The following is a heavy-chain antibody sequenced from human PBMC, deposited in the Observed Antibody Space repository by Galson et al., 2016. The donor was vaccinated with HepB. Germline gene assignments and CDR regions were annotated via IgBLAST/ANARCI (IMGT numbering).Heavy chain of an antibody. J-gene: IGHJ4*02. D-gene: IGHD3-22*01. CDR3: TRYSAYYHNREWSDYFDC. CDR1: GFNFGDYA. CDR2: IKSKPYGGTA. Sequence: SLRLSCATSGFNFGDYALNWFRQAPGKGLEWVAFIKSKPYGGTAEYAASVRGRFTISRDDSRSIAYLQMDNLKSEDTAVYFCTRYSAYYHNREWSDYFDCWGRGTLVTVSS. V-gene: IGHV3-49*03.